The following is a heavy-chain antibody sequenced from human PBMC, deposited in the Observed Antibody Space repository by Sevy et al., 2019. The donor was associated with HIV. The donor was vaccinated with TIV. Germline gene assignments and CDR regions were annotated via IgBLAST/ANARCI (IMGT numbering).Heavy chain of an antibody. J-gene: IGHJ4*02. CDR2: INHSGST. V-gene: IGHV4-34*01. CDR1: GGSFSGYY. Sequence: SETLSLTCAVYGGSFSGYYWSWIRQPPGKGLEWIGEINHSGSTNYNPSLKSRVTISVDTSKNQFSLKLRSVTAADTAVYYCARLVGYGSGPHGGYWGQGTLVTVSS. D-gene: IGHD2-8*02. CDR3: ARLVGYGSGPHGGY.